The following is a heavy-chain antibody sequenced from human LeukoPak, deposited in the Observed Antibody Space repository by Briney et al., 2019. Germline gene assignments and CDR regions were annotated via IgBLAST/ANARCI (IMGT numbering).Heavy chain of an antibody. CDR1: GGSISTYY. Sequence: PSETLSLTCTVSGGSISTYYWSWIRQPPGEGLEWIGHIYNSGSTNYSPSLKSRVTISVDTSKNQFSLKLSSVTAADTAMYYCARFKRAGGWSYFDYWGLGTLVTVSS. J-gene: IGHJ4*02. D-gene: IGHD6-19*01. CDR3: ARFKRAGGWSYFDY. CDR2: IYNSGST. V-gene: IGHV4-59*01.